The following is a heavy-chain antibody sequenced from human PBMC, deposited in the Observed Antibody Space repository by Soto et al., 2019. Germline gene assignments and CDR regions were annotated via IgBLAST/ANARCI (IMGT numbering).Heavy chain of an antibody. CDR3: ARERYYYDSSGYEGDFDY. CDR2: VYYSGST. V-gene: IGHV4-59*01. Sequence: SETLSLTCTVSGGSISSYYWSWIRQPPGKGLEWIGYVYYSGSTNYNPSLKSRVTISVDTSKNQFSLKLSSVTAADTAVYYCARERYYYDSSGYEGDFDYWGQGTLVTVSS. D-gene: IGHD3-22*01. CDR1: GGSISSYY. J-gene: IGHJ4*02.